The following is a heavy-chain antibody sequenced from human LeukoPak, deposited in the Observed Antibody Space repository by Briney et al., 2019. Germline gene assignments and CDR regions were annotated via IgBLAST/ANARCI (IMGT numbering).Heavy chain of an antibody. CDR3: ARLAAGYSGYDGGDY. CDR2: IIPIFGTA. Sequence: SVKVSCKASGGTFSSYAISWVRQAPGQGLEWMGGIIPIFGTANYAQKFQGRVTITADESTSTAYMELSSLRFEATAVYYCARLAAGYSGYDGGDYWGQGTLVTVSS. V-gene: IGHV1-69*01. CDR1: GGTFSSYA. J-gene: IGHJ4*02. D-gene: IGHD5-12*01.